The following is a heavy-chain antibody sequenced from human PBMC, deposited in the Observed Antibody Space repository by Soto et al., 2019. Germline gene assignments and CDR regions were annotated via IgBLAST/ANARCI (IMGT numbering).Heavy chain of an antibody. CDR3: ARELAYCGGDCYSRGPYYYYGMDV. D-gene: IGHD2-21*02. CDR1: GGTFSSYA. V-gene: IGHV1-69*13. J-gene: IGHJ6*02. CDR2: IIPIFGTA. Sequence: SVKVSCKASGGTFSSYAISWVRQAPGQGLEWMGGIIPIFGTANYAQKFQGRVTITADESTSTAYMELSSLRSEDTAVYYCARELAYCGGDCYSRGPYYYYGMDVWG.